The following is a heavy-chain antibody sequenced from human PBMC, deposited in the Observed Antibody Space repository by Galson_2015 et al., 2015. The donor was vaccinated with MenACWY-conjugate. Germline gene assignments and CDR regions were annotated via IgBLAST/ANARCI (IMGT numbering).Heavy chain of an antibody. CDR1: GFTVSSNY. V-gene: IGHV3-66*02. D-gene: IGHD1-26*01. Sequence: SLRLSCAASGFTVSSNYMSWVRQAPGKGLEWVSVIYSGGGTYYADSVKGRFTISRDDSKNTLYLQMNSLRAEDTAVYYCARVLRAIVGATRGAFDIWGQGTMVTVSS. CDR3: ARVLRAIVGATRGAFDI. J-gene: IGHJ3*02. CDR2: IYSGGGT.